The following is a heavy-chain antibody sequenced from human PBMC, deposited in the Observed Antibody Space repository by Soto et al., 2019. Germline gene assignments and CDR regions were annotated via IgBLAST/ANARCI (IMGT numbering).Heavy chain of an antibody. J-gene: IGHJ4*02. CDR1: GGSISSYY. CDR3: ARSPRGTMELDH. Sequence: SETLSLTCTVSGGSISSYYWSWIRQPPGKGLEWIGYIYYSGSTNYNPSLKSRVTISVDTSKNQFSLKLSSVTAADTAVYYCARSPRGTMELDHWGQGTLVTVSS. D-gene: IGHD1-1*01. V-gene: IGHV4-59*01. CDR2: IYYSGST.